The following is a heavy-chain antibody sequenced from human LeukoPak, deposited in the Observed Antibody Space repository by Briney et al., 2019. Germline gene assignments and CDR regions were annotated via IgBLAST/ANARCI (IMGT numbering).Heavy chain of an antibody. CDR3: AREDSSSTYYYYYYMDV. D-gene: IGHD3-22*01. Sequence: GASVKVSCEASGYTFTSYYMHWVRQAPGQGLEWMGIINPSGGSTSYAQKFQGRVTMTRDMSTSTVYMELSSLRSEDTAVYYCAREDSSSTYYYYYYMDVWGKGTTVTISS. V-gene: IGHV1-46*01. CDR1: GYTFTSYY. CDR2: INPSGGST. J-gene: IGHJ6*03.